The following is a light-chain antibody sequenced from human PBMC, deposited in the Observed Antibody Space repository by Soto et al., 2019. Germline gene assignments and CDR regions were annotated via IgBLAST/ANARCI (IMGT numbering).Light chain of an antibody. Sequence: EIVLTQSPGTLPLSPGDRATLSCRASQSVSSSYLAWYQQKPGQAPRLLIYGASSRATGIPDRFSGSGSGTDFTLTINRLEPEDFAVYYCQQYGSSPNTFGQGTKVEIE. CDR3: QQYGSSPNT. V-gene: IGKV3-20*01. CDR2: GAS. CDR1: QSVSSSY. J-gene: IGKJ2*01.